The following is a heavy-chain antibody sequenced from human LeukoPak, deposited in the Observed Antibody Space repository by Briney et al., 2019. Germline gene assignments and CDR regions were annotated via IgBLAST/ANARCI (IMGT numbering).Heavy chain of an antibody. CDR2: IYTSGST. CDR3: ASGSLYDFWSGYYLGYYYYMDV. D-gene: IGHD3-3*01. CDR1: GGSISSYY. J-gene: IGHJ6*03. Sequence: KPSKTLSLTCTVSGGSISSYYWSWIRQPAGKGLEWIGRIYTSGSTNYNPSLKSRVTMSVDTSKNQFSLKLSSVTAADTAVYYCASGSLYDFWSGYYLGYYYYMDVWGKGTTVTVSS. V-gene: IGHV4-4*07.